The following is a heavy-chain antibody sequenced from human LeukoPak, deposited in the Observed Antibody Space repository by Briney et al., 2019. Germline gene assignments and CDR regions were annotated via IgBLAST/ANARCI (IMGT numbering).Heavy chain of an antibody. D-gene: IGHD3-9*01. CDR2: IYTSGST. CDR1: GGSISSGSYS. Sequence: ASETLSLTCTVSGGSISSGSYSWSWIRQPAGKGLEWIGRIYTSGSTNYNPSLKSRVTISVDTSKNQFSLKLSSVTAADTAVYYCARDTPYYDILTGHQFQHWGQGTLVTVSS. J-gene: IGHJ1*01. V-gene: IGHV4-61*02. CDR3: ARDTPYYDILTGHQFQH.